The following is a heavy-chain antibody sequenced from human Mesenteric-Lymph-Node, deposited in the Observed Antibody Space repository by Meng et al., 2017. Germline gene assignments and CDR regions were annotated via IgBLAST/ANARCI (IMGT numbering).Heavy chain of an antibody. J-gene: IGHJ4*02. D-gene: IGHD5-18*01. Sequence: ASVKVSCKASGGTFSSYAISWVRQAPGQGLEWMGWISAYNGNTNYAQKLQGRVTMTTDTSTSTAYMELRSLRSDDTAVYYCARRGYSYTIDYWGQGTLVTVSS. CDR2: ISAYNGNT. V-gene: IGHV1-18*01. CDR3: ARRGYSYTIDY. CDR1: GGTFSSYA.